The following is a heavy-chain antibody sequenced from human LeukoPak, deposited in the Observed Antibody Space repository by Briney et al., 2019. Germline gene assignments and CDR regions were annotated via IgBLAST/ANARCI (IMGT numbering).Heavy chain of an antibody. CDR1: GFTFSRSW. CDR2: IKQDGTSK. V-gene: IGHV3-7*02. CDR3: PRHGDYCFDL. J-gene: IGHJ4*02. D-gene: IGHD2-21*01. Sequence: PGGSLRLSCAASGFTFSRSWMGWVRQAPGKGLEWVANIKQDGTSKYYVDSVMGRFTISRDNAENSVYLQMNSLSAGDTAVYYCPRHGDYCFDLWGPGTRVTVSS.